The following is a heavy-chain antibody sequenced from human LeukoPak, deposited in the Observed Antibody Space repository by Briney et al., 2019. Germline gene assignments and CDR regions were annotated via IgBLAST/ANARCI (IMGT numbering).Heavy chain of an antibody. CDR3: ARPPITADAFDI. V-gene: IGHV4-34*01. CDR2: INHSGST. Sequence: SETLSLTCAVYGGSFSGYYWSWIRQPPGKGLEWIGEINHSGSTNYNPSLKSRVTISVDTSKNQFSLKLSSVTAADTAVYYCARPPITADAFDIWGQGTMVTVPS. D-gene: IGHD5-24*01. CDR1: GGSFSGYY. J-gene: IGHJ3*02.